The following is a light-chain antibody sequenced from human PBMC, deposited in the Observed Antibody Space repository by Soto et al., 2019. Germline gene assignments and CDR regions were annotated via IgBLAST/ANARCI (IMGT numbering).Light chain of an antibody. CDR2: AAS. CDR1: QNTNNY. J-gene: IGKJ1*01. CDR3: QQSYIEPWGT. V-gene: IGKV1-39*01. Sequence: DIQMTQSPSSLSASVGDRVTITCRASQNTNNYLNWYQQRPGKAPKLLIYAASTLQSGVTSRFSGSGSGTDFTLAISSLQPEDCATYYCQQSYIEPWGTCGQVTKLYIK.